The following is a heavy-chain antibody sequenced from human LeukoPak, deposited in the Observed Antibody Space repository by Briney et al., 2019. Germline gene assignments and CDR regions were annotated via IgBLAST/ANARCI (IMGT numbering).Heavy chain of an antibody. CDR2: IIPIFGTA. CDR3: AKGIYGDSLGY. D-gene: IGHD4-17*01. Sequence: SVKVSCKASGGTFSSYAISWVRQAPGQGLEWMGGIIPIFGTANYAQKFQGRVSITTDESTSTAYMELSSLRSEDTAVYYCAKGIYGDSLGYWGQGTLVTVSS. CDR1: GGTFSSYA. J-gene: IGHJ4*02. V-gene: IGHV1-69*05.